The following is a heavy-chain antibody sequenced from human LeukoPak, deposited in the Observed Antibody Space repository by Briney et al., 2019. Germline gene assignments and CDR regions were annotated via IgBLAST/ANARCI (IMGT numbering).Heavy chain of an antibody. J-gene: IGHJ3*02. V-gene: IGHV4-59*12. CDR2: IYYSGST. CDR3: ARDNIGGELGAFDI. D-gene: IGHD3-16*01. Sequence: SETLSLTCTVSGGSISSYYWSWIRQPPGKGLEWIGYIYYSGSTNYNPSLKSRVTISVDTSKNQFSLKLSSVTAADTAVYYCARDNIGGELGAFDIWGQGTMVTVSS. CDR1: GGSISSYY.